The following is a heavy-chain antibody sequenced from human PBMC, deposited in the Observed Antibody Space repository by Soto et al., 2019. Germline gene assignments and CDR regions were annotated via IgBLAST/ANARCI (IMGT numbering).Heavy chain of an antibody. CDR1: GGTFSSYA. CDR2: IIPIFGTA. D-gene: IGHD1-20*01. J-gene: IGHJ4*02. V-gene: IGHV1-69*13. Sequence: GASVKVSCKASGGTFSSYAISWVRQAPGQGLEWMGGIIPIFGTANYAQKFQGRVTITADESTSTAYMELSSLRSEDTAVYYCAIMAGYNWNPGPRHYDYWGQGTLVTVSS. CDR3: AIMAGYNWNPGPRHYDY.